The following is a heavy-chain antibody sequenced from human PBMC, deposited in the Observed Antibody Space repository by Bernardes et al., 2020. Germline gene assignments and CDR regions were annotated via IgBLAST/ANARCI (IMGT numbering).Heavy chain of an antibody. CDR1: GGSFSDYY. CDR3: ARGGGSYNPFDY. Sequence: SETLSLTCAVYGGSFSDYYWNWIRQSPGKGLEWIGEINHRGSTTYNSSLKSRVTISVDTSKSQLSLKLSSVTAADTAVYYCARGGGSYNPFDYWGQGILVTVSS. J-gene: IGHJ4*02. D-gene: IGHD1-26*01. CDR2: INHRGST. V-gene: IGHV4-34*01.